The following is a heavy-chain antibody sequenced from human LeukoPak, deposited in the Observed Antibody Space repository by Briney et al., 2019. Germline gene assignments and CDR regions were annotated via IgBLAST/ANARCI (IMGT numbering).Heavy chain of an antibody. J-gene: IGHJ4*02. Sequence: SETLSLTCTVSGGSISGGSISSSGYSWGWIRQPPGKGLEWIGSVYYSGSTYNNPSLKSRVTISVDTSKNQFSLKLSSVTAADTAVYYCARLSGGYRRRVYYYDGSGYSDYWGQGTLVTVSS. CDR2: VYYSGST. CDR3: ARLSGGYRRRVYYYDGSGYSDY. V-gene: IGHV4-39*01. D-gene: IGHD3-22*01. CDR1: GGSISSSGYS.